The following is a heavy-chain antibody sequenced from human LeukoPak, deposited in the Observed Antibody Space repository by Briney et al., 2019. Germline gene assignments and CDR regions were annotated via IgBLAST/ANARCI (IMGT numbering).Heavy chain of an antibody. D-gene: IGHD1-26*01. J-gene: IGHJ4*02. CDR1: GFTFSSYA. CDR2: ITGSGGST. V-gene: IGHV3-23*01. CDR3: ARDLSVGSKPDLGFDY. Sequence: GGSLRLSCAASGFTFSSYAMSWVRQAPGKGLEWVSAITGSGGSTYYADSVKGLFTISRDNSKNTLYLQMNSLRAEDTAVYYCARDLSVGSKPDLGFDYWGQGTLVTVSS.